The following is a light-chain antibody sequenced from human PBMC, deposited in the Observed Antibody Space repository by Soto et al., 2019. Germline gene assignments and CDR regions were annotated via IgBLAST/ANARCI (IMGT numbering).Light chain of an antibody. V-gene: IGKV1-39*01. Sequence: DIQMTQFPSSLSASLGDRATITCRASRSIGSYLAWYQQKPGKAPRLLIYVASTVQTGVPSRFSGSGSGTDFTLTISSLQAEDFAAYYCQQNYSTPLTFGGGTKVDIK. CDR1: RSIGSY. CDR2: VAS. CDR3: QQNYSTPLT. J-gene: IGKJ4*01.